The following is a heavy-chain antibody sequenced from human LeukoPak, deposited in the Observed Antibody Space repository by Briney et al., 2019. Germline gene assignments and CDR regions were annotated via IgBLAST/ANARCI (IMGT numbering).Heavy chain of an antibody. CDR3: ARAVAGEGGYFDY. J-gene: IGHJ4*02. CDR1: GGSFSGYY. V-gene: IGHV4-34*01. D-gene: IGHD6-19*01. Sequence: SETLSLTCAVYGGSFSGYYWSWIRQPPGKGLEWIGEINHSGSTNYNPSLKSRVTISVDTSKNQFSLKLSSVTAADTAVYYCARAVAGEGGYFDYWGQGTLVTVSS. CDR2: INHSGST.